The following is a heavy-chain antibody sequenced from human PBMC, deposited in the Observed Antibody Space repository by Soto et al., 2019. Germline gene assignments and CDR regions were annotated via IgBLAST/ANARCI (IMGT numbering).Heavy chain of an antibody. D-gene: IGHD3-10*01. V-gene: IGHV4-34*01. Sequence: QVQLQQWGAGLLKPSETLSLTCAVYGGSFSGYYWSWIRQPPGKGLEWIGEINHSGSTNCNPSLKSRVTISIDTSKNQFSLKLSSVTAADTAVYYCARRNYYGAGTANWGQGTLVTVSS. CDR3: ARRNYYGAGTAN. J-gene: IGHJ4*02. CDR1: GGSFSGYY. CDR2: INHSGST.